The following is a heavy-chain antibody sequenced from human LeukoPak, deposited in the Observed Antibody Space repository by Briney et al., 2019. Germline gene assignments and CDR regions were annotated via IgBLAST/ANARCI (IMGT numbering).Heavy chain of an antibody. CDR1: GGTFSSYT. CDR3: WCGSYYYDSRSQDDAFDI. D-gene: IGHD3-22*01. V-gene: IGHV1-69*02. CDR2: IIPILGIA. J-gene: IGHJ3*02. Sequence: SVKVSCKASGGTFSSYTISWVRQAPGQGLEWMGRIIPILGIANYAQKFQGRVTMTRNTSISTAYMELSSLRSEDTAVYYCWCGSYYYDSRSQDDAFDIWGQGTMVTVSS.